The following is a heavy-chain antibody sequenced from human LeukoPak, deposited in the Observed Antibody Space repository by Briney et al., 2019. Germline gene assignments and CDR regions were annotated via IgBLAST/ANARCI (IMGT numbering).Heavy chain of an antibody. J-gene: IGHJ4*02. Sequence: SETMSLTCTVSGYTISSGYYWGWSRPPPGKGLEWIGSIYHSGSTYYNPSLKSRVTISVDTSKNQFSLKLSSVTAADTAVYYCARDSLAYCGGDCYSDDYWGQGTLVTVSS. CDR1: GYTISSGYY. CDR2: IYHSGST. CDR3: ARDSLAYCGGDCYSDDY. D-gene: IGHD2-21*02. V-gene: IGHV4-38-2*02.